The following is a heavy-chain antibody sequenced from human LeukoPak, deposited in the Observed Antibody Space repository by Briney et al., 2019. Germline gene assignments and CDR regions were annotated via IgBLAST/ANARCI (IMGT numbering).Heavy chain of an antibody. J-gene: IGHJ5*02. D-gene: IGHD6-13*01. V-gene: IGHV1-69*05. CDR1: GGTFSSYA. Sequence: ASVKVSCKASGGTFSSYAISWVRQAPGQGLEWMGGIIPIFGTANYAQKFQGRVTITTDESRSTAYMDLSSLRSEDTAVYYCAARGIAAAGFHFDPWGQGTLVTVSS. CDR2: IIPIFGTA. CDR3: AARGIAAAGFHFDP.